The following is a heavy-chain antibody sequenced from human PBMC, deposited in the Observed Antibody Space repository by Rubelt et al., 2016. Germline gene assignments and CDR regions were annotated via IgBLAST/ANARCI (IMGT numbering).Heavy chain of an antibody. J-gene: IGHJ4*02. Sequence: GRFTISRDNSKNTLYLQMNSLRAEDTAIYYCAKEFLRWSFDYWGLGTLVTVSS. D-gene: IGHD4-23*01. V-gene: IGHV3-23*01. CDR3: AKEFLRWSFDY.